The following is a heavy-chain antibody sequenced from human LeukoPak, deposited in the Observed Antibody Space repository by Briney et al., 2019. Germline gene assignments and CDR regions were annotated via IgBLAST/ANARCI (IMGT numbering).Heavy chain of an antibody. CDR3: AKDILPGYCSSTSCLSDAFDI. V-gene: IGHV3-9*01. Sequence: PGRSLRLSCAASGFTFDDYAMHWVRQAPGKGLEWVSGISWNSGSIGYADSVKGRFTISRDNAKNSLYLQMNSLRAEDTALYYCAKDILPGYCSSTSCLSDAFDIWGQGTMVTVSS. CDR1: GFTFDDYA. CDR2: ISWNSGSI. J-gene: IGHJ3*02. D-gene: IGHD2-2*01.